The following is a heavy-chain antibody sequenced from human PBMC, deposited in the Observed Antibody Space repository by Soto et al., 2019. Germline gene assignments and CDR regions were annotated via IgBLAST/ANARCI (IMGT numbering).Heavy chain of an antibody. CDR3: AMGGLGCGGQASFAV. CDR2: IIPIFGTA. D-gene: IGHD2-15*01. Sequence: SSVKVSCKDSGGTFSSYAIRWVRQAPGQGLEWMGGIIPIFGTANYAQKFQGRVTINADESTSTAYMELSRLRSEDTAEYYCAMGGLGCGGQASFAVWDQGTRVTVSS. V-gene: IGHV1-69*13. CDR1: GGTFSSYA. J-gene: IGHJ3*01.